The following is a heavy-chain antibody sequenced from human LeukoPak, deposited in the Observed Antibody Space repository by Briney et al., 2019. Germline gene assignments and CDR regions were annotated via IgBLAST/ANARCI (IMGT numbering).Heavy chain of an antibody. CDR1: GGSISSGYY. CDR2: FYVTGST. V-gene: IGHV4-61*02. Sequence: PSETLSLTCTVSGGSISSGYYCSWIRQPAGKAPEWIGRFYVTGSTDYSPSLKSRVTISADTTKNQLSLRLSSVTAADTAVYYCAREPSTANWFDPWGQGTLVTVSS. CDR3: AREPSTANWFDP. D-gene: IGHD4-17*01. J-gene: IGHJ5*02.